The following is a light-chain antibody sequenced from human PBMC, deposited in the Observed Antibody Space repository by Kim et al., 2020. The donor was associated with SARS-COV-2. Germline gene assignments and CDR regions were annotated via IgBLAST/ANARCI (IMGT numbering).Light chain of an antibody. Sequence: GQRVTISCSGSSSNIGSYTVNWYQQLPGTAPKLRIYSNNQRPSGVPDRFSGSKSGTSASLASSGLQSEEEADYYCAAWDDSLNGGVVGGGTQLTVL. CDR2: SNN. CDR3: AAWDDSLNGGV. V-gene: IGLV1-44*01. J-gene: IGLJ3*02. CDR1: SSNIGSYT.